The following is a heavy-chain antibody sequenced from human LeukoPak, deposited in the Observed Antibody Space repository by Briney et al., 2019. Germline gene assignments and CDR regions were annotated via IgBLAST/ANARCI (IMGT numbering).Heavy chain of an antibody. J-gene: IGHJ4*02. CDR1: GFTFSSYW. V-gene: IGHV3-7*01. CDR2: IKQDGSNK. Sequence: GGSLRLSCAASGFTFSSYWMSWVRQAPGKGLEWVANIKQDGSNKYYADSVKGRFTISRDNSKNTLYLQMNSLRAEDTAVYYCARDYLYYYGSGSSLVLDYWGQGTLVTVSS. D-gene: IGHD3-10*01. CDR3: ARDYLYYYGSGSSLVLDY.